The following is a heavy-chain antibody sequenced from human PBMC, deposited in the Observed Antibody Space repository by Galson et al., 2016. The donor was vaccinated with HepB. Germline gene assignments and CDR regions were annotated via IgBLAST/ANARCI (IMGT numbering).Heavy chain of an antibody. Sequence: SLRLSCAASGFTFSGSALHWVRQASGRGLEWVGRVRSKANNYATTYGVSVKGRFTISRDDSRSTAYLQMNGLKVEDTAVYYCTRTGGDNSRAWFDSWGQGTLVTVSS. CDR2: VRSKANNYAT. CDR1: GFTFSGSA. CDR3: TRTGGDNSRAWFDS. J-gene: IGHJ5*01. V-gene: IGHV3-73*01. D-gene: IGHD2/OR15-2a*01.